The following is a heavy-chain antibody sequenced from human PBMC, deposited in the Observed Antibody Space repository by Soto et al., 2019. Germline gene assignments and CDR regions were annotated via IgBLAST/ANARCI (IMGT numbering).Heavy chain of an antibody. CDR2: ISWNSGSI. J-gene: IGHJ4*02. Sequence: EVQLVESGGGLVQPGRSLRLSCAASGFTFDDYAMHWVRQAPGKGLEWVSGISWNSGSIGYADSVKGRFTISRDNXKNPLYLQMDSLRAEDTALYYCAKDPESYSSSFGYWGQGTLVTVSS. D-gene: IGHD6-13*01. CDR3: AKDPESYSSSFGY. CDR1: GFTFDDYA. V-gene: IGHV3-9*01.